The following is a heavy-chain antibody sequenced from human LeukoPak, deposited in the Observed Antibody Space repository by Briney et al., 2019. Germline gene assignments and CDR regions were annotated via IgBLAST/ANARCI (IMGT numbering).Heavy chain of an antibody. CDR2: IYYSGTT. CDR1: GGSISSSDYY. J-gene: IGHJ5*01. V-gene: IGHV4-30-4*08. CDR3: ARDLGIQSRTRNWFDS. D-gene: IGHD5/OR15-5a*01. Sequence: PSETLSLTCAVSGGSISSSDYYWSWIRQPPGKGLEWIGYIYYSGTTYYNPSLRSRVTISVDTSKNQISLKLSSVTAADTAVYFCARDLGIQSRTRNWFDSWGRGTLVTVSS.